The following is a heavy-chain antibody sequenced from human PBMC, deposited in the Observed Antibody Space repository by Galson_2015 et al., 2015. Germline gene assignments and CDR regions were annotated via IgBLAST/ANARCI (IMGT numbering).Heavy chain of an antibody. CDR1: GFTFSNYR. V-gene: IGHV3-7*01. CDR3: ARSYAFDM. J-gene: IGHJ3*02. CDR2: INQDGSEK. Sequence: SLRLSCAASGFTFSNYRMIWVRQAPGKGLEWVASINQDGSEKNYVDSVKGRFTISRDNAKNSLFLQMNSLRAEDTAVYYCARSYAFDMWGQGTMVTVSS.